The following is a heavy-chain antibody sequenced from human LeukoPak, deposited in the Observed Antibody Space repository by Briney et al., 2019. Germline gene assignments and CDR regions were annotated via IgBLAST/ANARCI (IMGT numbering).Heavy chain of an antibody. D-gene: IGHD5-12*01. CDR1: GGSISSSSYS. CDR3: ARPLVRGFSYYFDY. Sequence: SETLSLTCTVSGGSISSSSYSWGWIRQPPGKGLEWIGSIYYSGSTYYNPSLKSRVTISVDTSKNQFSLKLSSVTAADTAVYYCARPLVRGFSYYFDYWGQGTLVTVSS. CDR2: IYYSGST. J-gene: IGHJ4*02. V-gene: IGHV4-39*01.